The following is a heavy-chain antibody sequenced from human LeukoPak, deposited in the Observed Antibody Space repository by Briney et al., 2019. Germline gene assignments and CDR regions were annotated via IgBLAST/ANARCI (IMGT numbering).Heavy chain of an antibody. D-gene: IGHD3-3*01. Sequence: GGSPRLSCEASGFTFRSYAVTWVRQAPGKGLEWVSAISGSGAKTYYADSVKGRFTISRDNSRNTLYLQMNSLRAEDTAVYYCAQGDSYYDFLLSVWGQGTMVTVSS. J-gene: IGHJ3*01. V-gene: IGHV3-23*01. CDR2: ISGSGAKT. CDR3: AQGDSYYDFLLSV. CDR1: GFTFRSYA.